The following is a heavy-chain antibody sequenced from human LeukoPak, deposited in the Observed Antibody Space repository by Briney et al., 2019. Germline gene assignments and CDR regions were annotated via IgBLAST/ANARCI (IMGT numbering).Heavy chain of an antibody. V-gene: IGHV4-59*08. D-gene: IGHD5-12*01. Sequence: PSETLSLTCTVSGGSISSYYWSWIRQPPGKGLEWIGYIYYSGSTNYNPSLKSRVTISVDTSKNQFSLKLSSVTAADTAVYYCARAASDYDFVYWGQGTLVTVSS. J-gene: IGHJ4*02. CDR3: ARAASDYDFVY. CDR2: IYYSGST. CDR1: GGSISSYY.